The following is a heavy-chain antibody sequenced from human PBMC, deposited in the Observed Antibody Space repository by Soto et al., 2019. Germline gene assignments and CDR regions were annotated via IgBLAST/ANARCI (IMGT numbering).Heavy chain of an antibody. CDR2: IYYSGST. Sequence: SETLSLTCTVSGGSISSYYWSWIWQPPGKGLEWIGYIYYSGSTNYNPSLKSRVTISVDTSKNQFSLKLSSVTAADTAVYYCARDRGNYDSSGYYLRAWYFDYWGQGTLVTVSS. V-gene: IGHV4-59*01. J-gene: IGHJ4*02. CDR1: GGSISSYY. CDR3: ARDRGNYDSSGYYLRAWYFDY. D-gene: IGHD3-22*01.